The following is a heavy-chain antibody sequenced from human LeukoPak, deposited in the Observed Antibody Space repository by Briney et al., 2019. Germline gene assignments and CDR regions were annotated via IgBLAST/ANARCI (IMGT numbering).Heavy chain of an antibody. J-gene: IGHJ4*02. V-gene: IGHV3-7*04. CDR3: ARGMIDY. CDR2: IKQDGSEK. Sequence: GGSLRLSCAASGFTFGSYAMSWVRQAPGEGLEWVANIKQDGSEKYYVDSVKGRFTISRDNAKNSLYLQMNNLRADDTAVYYCARGMIDYWGQGTLVTVSS. CDR1: GFTFGSYA.